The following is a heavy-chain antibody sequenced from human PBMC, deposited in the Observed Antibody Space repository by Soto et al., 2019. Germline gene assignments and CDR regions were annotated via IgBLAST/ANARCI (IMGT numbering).Heavy chain of an antibody. J-gene: IGHJ5*01. CDR2: IIPSYGTA. CDR3: ASQDPPRDRYCTSNSCYAGWFES. V-gene: IGHV1-69*01. D-gene: IGHD2-2*01. CDR1: GGAFGTCT. Sequence: QVQLDQSGAEVKKPWSSVKVSCKASGGAFGTCTISWVRQAPGQGLEWMGGIIPSYGTAHYAQIFKGRVTITADASTNIGSIEATSLTSAYAAVYFCASQDPPRDRYCTSNSCYAGWFESWGQGTLVTVST.